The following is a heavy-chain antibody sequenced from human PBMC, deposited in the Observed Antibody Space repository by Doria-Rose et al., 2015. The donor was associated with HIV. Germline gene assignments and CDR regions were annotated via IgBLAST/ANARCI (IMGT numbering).Heavy chain of an antibody. CDR2: IVSDDER. CDR1: GVSLSSPGMG. Sequence: QITLKESGPVLVKPTETLTLTCTVSGVSLSSPGMGVSWIRQPPGKALEWFANIVSDDERSYKTPLKSRLSISRGTSKSQVVLTMTDMDPVDTATYYCARIKSSRWYHKYYFDFWGQGTLVIVSA. CDR3: ARIKSSRWYHKYYFDF. V-gene: IGHV2-26*01. D-gene: IGHD6-13*01. J-gene: IGHJ4*02.